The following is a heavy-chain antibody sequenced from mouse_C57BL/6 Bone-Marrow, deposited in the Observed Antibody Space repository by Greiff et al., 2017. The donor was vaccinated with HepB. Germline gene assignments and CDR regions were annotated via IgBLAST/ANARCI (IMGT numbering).Heavy chain of an antibody. V-gene: IGHV1-43*01. CDR3: ALPYYYYSCAY. CDR1: GYSFTGYY. CDR2: INPSTGGT. J-gene: IGHJ3*01. Sequence: EVQLQQSGPELVKPGASVKISCKASGYSFTGYYMHWVKQSSEKSLEWIGEINPSTGGTRHNQKFKGKATLTVEKSSSTAYMQLKSLTSEDSAVYYCALPYYYYSCAYWGQGTLVTVSA. D-gene: IGHD1-1*01.